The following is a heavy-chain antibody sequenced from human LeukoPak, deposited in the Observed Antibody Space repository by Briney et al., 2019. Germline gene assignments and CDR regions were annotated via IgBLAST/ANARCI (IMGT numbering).Heavy chain of an antibody. CDR2: ISYDGSNK. Sequence: GGSLRLSCAASGFTFSSYAMHWVRQAPGKGLEWVAVISYDGSNKYYADSVKGRFTISRDNSKNTLYLRMNSLRAEDTAVYYCARDPYCSGGSCYGAFDYWGQGTLVTVSS. CDR1: GFTFSSYA. V-gene: IGHV3-30*04. D-gene: IGHD2-15*01. CDR3: ARDPYCSGGSCYGAFDY. J-gene: IGHJ4*02.